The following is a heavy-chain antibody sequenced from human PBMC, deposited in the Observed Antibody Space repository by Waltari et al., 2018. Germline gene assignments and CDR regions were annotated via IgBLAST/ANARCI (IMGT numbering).Heavy chain of an antibody. V-gene: IGHV4-59*08. CDR3: ARQEYGSGRGGMDV. J-gene: IGHJ6*02. CDR1: GGSIRSYY. CDR2: IYYSGST. D-gene: IGHD3-10*01. Sequence: QVQLQESGPGLVKPSETLSLTCTVSGGSIRSYYWSWIRQPPGKGLEWIGYIYYSGSTNYNPSLKSRVTISVDTSKNQFSLKLSSVTAADTAVYYCARQEYGSGRGGMDVWGQGTTVTVSS.